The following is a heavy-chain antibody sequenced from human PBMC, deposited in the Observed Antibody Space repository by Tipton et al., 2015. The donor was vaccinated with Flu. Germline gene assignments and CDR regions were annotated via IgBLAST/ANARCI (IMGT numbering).Heavy chain of an antibody. CDR3: ARLPAAECGY. J-gene: IGHJ4*02. V-gene: IGHV3-48*01. CDR2: ISSSSSTI. Sequence: GSLRLSCAASGFTFSSYSMNWVRQAPGKGLEWVSYISSSSSTIYYADSVKGRFTISRDNAKNSLYLQMNSLRAEDTAVYYCARLPAAECGYWGQGTLVTVSS. CDR1: GFTFSSYS. D-gene: IGHD6-13*01.